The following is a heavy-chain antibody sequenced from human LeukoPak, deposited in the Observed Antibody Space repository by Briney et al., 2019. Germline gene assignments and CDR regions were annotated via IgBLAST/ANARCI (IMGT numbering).Heavy chain of an antibody. CDR2: ISYDGSNK. J-gene: IGHJ4*02. Sequence: GGSLRLSCAASGFTFSSYGMHWVRQAPGKGLEWVAVISYDGSNKYYADSVKGRFTISRDNSKNTLYLQMNSLRAEDTAVYYCARVKVLYYDSSGYYYPPYFDYWGQGTLVTVSS. V-gene: IGHV3-30*03. CDR3: ARVKVLYYDSSGYYYPPYFDY. D-gene: IGHD3-22*01. CDR1: GFTFSSYG.